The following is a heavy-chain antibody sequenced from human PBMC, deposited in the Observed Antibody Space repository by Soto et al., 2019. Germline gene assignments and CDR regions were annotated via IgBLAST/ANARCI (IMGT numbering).Heavy chain of an antibody. J-gene: IGHJ4*01. CDR2: IKSKTDGGTT. Sequence: GGSLRLPCAASGFTFSNAWINWVRQAPGKGLEWVGRIKSKTDGGTTDYAEPVKGRFAISRDDSNNMVYLQMNSLKIEDTAVYYCTTDSYSTIIIVRFDYWGHGTLVTAPQ. CDR3: TTDSYSTIIIVRFDY. V-gene: IGHV3-15*07. CDR1: GFTFSNAW. D-gene: IGHD3-22*01.